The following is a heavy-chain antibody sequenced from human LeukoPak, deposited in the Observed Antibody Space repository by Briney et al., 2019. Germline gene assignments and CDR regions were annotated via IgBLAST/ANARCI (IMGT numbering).Heavy chain of an antibody. CDR1: GFTFSSYA. V-gene: IGHV3-33*08. CDR3: ARGDLSGYSYGCLGY. D-gene: IGHD5-18*01. Sequence: GRSLRLSCAASGFTFSSYAMHWVRQAPGKGLEWVAVIWYDGSNKYYADSVKGRFTISRDNSKNTLYLQMNSLRAEDTAVYYCARGDLSGYSYGCLGYWGQGTLVTVSS. J-gene: IGHJ4*02. CDR2: IWYDGSNK.